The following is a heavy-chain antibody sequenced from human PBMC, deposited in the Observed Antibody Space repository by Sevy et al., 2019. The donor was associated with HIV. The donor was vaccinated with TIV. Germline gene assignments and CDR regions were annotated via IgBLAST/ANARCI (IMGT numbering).Heavy chain of an antibody. D-gene: IGHD3-22*01. CDR2: IHYSGTT. CDR1: GGSISSGSYF. J-gene: IGHJ2*01. CDR3: ARQYYYDTSGFYWYFDL. V-gene: IGHV4-31*03. Sequence: LSLTCTVSGGSISSGSYFWTWIRQHPGKGLEWIGYIHYSGTTYYNPSLKSRLTISVDTSKNEFSLKLNSVTAADTAMYYCARQYYYDTSGFYWYFDLWGRGTLVTVSS.